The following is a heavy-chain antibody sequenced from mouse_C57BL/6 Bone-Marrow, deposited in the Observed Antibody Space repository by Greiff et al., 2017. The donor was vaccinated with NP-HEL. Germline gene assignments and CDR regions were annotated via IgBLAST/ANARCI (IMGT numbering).Heavy chain of an antibody. J-gene: IGHJ4*01. CDR3: ARGRHYYGSSPYYYAMDY. V-gene: IGHV1-76*01. Sequence: QVQLQQSGAELVRPGASVKLSCKASGYTFTDYYINWVKQRPGQGLEWIARIYPGSGNTYYNEKFKGKATLTAEKSSSTAYMQLSSLTSEDSAVYFCARGRHYYGSSPYYYAMDYWGQGTSVTVSS. D-gene: IGHD1-1*01. CDR2: IYPGSGNT. CDR1: GYTFTDYY.